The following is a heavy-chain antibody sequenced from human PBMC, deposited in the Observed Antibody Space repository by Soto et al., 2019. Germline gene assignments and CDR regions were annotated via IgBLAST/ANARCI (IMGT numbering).Heavy chain of an antibody. CDR1: GGTFSSYA. D-gene: IGHD2-15*01. V-gene: IGHV1-69*13. CDR2: IIPIFGTA. J-gene: IGHJ4*02. Sequence: SVKVSCKASGGTFSSYAISWVRQAPGQGLEWMGGIIPIFGTANYAQKFQGRVTITADESTSTAYMELSSLRSEDTAVYYCASRPYCSGGSCYFPPNLVEDYWGQGTLVTVSS. CDR3: ASRPYCSGGSCYFPPNLVEDY.